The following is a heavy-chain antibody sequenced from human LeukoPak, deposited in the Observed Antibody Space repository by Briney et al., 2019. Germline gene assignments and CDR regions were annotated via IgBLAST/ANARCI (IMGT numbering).Heavy chain of an antibody. CDR3: ARFRDGYNLDAFDI. J-gene: IGHJ3*02. V-gene: IGHV3-23*01. Sequence: GGSLRLSCVASGSTFSNYAMNWVRQAPGKGLEWVSGVSGGGSSTYYADSVKGRFTISRDNSKNMLYLQMNSLRAEDTAVYYCARFRDGYNLDAFDIWGQGTMVTVSS. CDR1: GSTFSNYA. D-gene: IGHD5-24*01. CDR2: VSGGGSST.